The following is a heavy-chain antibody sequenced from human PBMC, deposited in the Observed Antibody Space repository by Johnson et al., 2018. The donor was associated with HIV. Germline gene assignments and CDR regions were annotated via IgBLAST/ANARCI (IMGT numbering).Heavy chain of an antibody. CDR1: GFTFSSYA. CDR3: AKDGGSPDDAFDI. D-gene: IGHD1-14*01. V-gene: IGHV3-23*01. Sequence: DVLLLESGGGLVQPGGSLRLSCAASGFTFSSYAMSWVRQAPGKGLEWVSAISGSGGSTYYADSVKGRFTISRYNSKNTLYLQMNSLRAEDTAVYYCAKDGGSPDDAFDIWGQGTMVTVSS. J-gene: IGHJ3*02. CDR2: ISGSGGST.